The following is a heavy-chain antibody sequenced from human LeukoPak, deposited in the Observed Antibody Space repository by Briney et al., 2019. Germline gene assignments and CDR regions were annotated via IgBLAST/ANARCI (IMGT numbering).Heavy chain of an antibody. V-gene: IGHV4-59*11. J-gene: IGHJ4*02. CDR1: GGSISSHY. CDR3: ARGNYYFDY. Sequence: SETLSLTCTVSGGSISSHYWSWIRQPPGKGLEWIGYIYYSGSTNYNPSLKSRVTISVDTSKNQFSLKLRSVTAADTAVYYCARGNYYFDYWGQGTLVTVSS. D-gene: IGHD4-23*01. CDR2: IYYSGST.